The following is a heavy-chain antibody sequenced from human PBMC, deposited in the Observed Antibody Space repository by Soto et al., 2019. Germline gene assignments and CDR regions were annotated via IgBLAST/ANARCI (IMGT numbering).Heavy chain of an antibody. Sequence: SLRLSCAASGFTFSSYGMHWVRQAPGKGLEWVAVISYDGSNKYYADSVKGRFTISRDNSKNTLYLQMNSMRAEDTAVYYCAXXXFGNSVYYYYMDVWGKGTTVTVSS. CDR3: AXXXFGNSVYYYYMDV. J-gene: IGHJ6*03. V-gene: IGHV3-30*03. CDR1: GFTFSSYG. CDR2: ISYDGSNK. D-gene: IGHD1-7*01.